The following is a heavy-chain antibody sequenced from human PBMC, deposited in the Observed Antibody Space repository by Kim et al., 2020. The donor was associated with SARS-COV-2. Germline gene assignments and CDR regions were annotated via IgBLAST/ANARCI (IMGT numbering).Heavy chain of an antibody. Sequence: SETLSLTCAVSGGSISSSNWWSWVRQPPGKGLEWIGEIYHSGSTNYNPSLKSRVTISVDKSKNQFSLKLSSVTAADTAVYYCASLPGMIDPGGLDAFDIWGQGTMVTVSS. CDR2: IYHSGST. D-gene: IGHD3-22*01. CDR1: GGSISSSNW. V-gene: IGHV4-4*02. CDR3: ASLPGMIDPGGLDAFDI. J-gene: IGHJ3*02.